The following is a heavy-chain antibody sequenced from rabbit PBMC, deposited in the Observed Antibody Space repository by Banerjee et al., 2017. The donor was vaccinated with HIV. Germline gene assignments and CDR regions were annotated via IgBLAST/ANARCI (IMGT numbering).Heavy chain of an antibody. CDR1: GFSFSNKYV. V-gene: IGHV1S45*01. J-gene: IGHJ6*01. Sequence: QEQLEESGGGLVKPEGSLTLTCKASGFSFSNKYVMCWVRQAPGKGLEWIGITYNGDGSTYYASWAKGRFTISKTSSTTLTLQMTSLTVADTATYFCARELGDYYGMDLWGQGTLVTVS. CDR2: TYNGDGST. CDR3: ARELGDYYGMDL. D-gene: IGHD4-1*01.